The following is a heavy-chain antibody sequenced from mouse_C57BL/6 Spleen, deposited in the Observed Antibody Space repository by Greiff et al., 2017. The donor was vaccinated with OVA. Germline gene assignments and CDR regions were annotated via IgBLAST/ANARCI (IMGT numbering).Heavy chain of an antibody. V-gene: IGHV5-12*01. CDR2: ISNGGGST. Sequence: EVQLVESGGGLVQPGGSLKLSCAASGFPFSDYYMYWVRQTPEKRLEWVAYISNGGGSTDYPDTVKGRFTISRDNAKNTLYLQMSRLKAEDTAMYYCESSSFYAMDYWGQGTSVTVSS. CDR3: ESSSFYAMDY. J-gene: IGHJ4*01. CDR1: GFPFSDYY. D-gene: IGHD1-1*01.